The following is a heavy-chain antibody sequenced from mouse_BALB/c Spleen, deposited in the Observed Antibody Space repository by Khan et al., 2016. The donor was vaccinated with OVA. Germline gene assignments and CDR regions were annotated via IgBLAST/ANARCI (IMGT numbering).Heavy chain of an antibody. CDR2: ILPGSGST. V-gene: IGHV1-9*01. CDR3: AGSYYGD. Sequence: QVQLQQSGSELMKPGASVKISCKASGYKFSNYWIEWIKQRPGHGLEWIGEILPGSGSTKYNDKIKGKATFTADTSSNTAYMQLSSLTSEDSAVYYCAGSYYGDWAQGTLVAVAA. CDR1: GYKFSNYW. D-gene: IGHD2-10*01. J-gene: IGHJ3*01.